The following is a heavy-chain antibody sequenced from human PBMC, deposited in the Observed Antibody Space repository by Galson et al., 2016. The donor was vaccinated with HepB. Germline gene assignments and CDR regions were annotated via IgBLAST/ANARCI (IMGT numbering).Heavy chain of an antibody. Sequence: SLRLSCAVSGFSFNSYAFSWVRQTPGKGLEWVSAISGTGGTTDYTDSVKGRFTISRDNSQSRLYLQMNSLRAEDTAIYYCAEANDCWSGYLCHWGQGALVTVSS. J-gene: IGHJ4*02. D-gene: IGHD3-3*01. V-gene: IGHV3-23*01. CDR3: AEANDCWSGYLCH. CDR2: ISGTGGTT. CDR1: GFSFNSYA.